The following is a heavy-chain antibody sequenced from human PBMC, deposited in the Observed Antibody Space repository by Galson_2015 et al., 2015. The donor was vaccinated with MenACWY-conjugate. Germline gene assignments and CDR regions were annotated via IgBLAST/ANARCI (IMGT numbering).Heavy chain of an antibody. CDR2: INSDGSST. D-gene: IGHD2-8*01. J-gene: IGHJ3*02. V-gene: IGHV3-74*01. CDR1: GFSFSSYW. Sequence: SLRLSCAASGFSFSSYWMHWVRQLPGKGPVWVSRINSDGSSTSYADSVKGRFTISRDNAKNTLYLQMSSLRAEDTAVYYCARKGPNGRPPDGFDIWGQGTTVTVSS. CDR3: ARKGPNGRPPDGFDI.